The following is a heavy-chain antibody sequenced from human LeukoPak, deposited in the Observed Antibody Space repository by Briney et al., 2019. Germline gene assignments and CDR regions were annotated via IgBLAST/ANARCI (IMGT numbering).Heavy chain of an antibody. CDR1: GFTVSSNY. V-gene: IGHV3-53*01. Sequence: PGGSLRLSCAASGFTVSSNYMSWVRQAPGEGVEWVSVIYSGGSTYYADSVKGRFTISIDNSKNTLYLQLNSLRAEDTAVYYCARGRVAAGIFDYWGQGTLVTVSS. CDR3: ARGRVAAGIFDY. J-gene: IGHJ4*02. CDR2: IYSGGST. D-gene: IGHD6-13*01.